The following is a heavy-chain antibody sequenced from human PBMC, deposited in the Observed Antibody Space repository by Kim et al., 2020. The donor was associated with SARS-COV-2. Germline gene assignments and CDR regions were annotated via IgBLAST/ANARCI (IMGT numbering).Heavy chain of an antibody. D-gene: IGHD4-17*01. CDR2: ISSSSST. J-gene: IGHJ4*02. V-gene: IGHV3-48*02. CDR1: GVIVSNYN. Sequence: GGSLRLSCAVSGVIVSNYNMNWVRQAPGKGPEWVSQISSSSSTYYADSVKGRFTISRDNAKNSLYLQMNSLRDEDTAVYYCARGSYGPDYWCQGTLVTVSS. CDR3: ARGSYGPDY.